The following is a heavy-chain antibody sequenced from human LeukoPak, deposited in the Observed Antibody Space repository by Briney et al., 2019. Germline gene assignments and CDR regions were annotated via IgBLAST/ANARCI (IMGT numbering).Heavy chain of an antibody. J-gene: IGHJ4*02. V-gene: IGHV5-51*01. CDR1: GYSFTSYW. D-gene: IGHD3-10*01. Sequence: GESLKISCKGSGYSFTSYWIGWVRQMPGKGLEWMGIIYPGDSDTRYSPSFQGQVTISADKSISTAYLQWSSLKASDTAMYYCARGSSTYYYGSGSYPIDYWGQGTLVTVSS. CDR2: IYPGDSDT. CDR3: ARGSSTYYYGSGSYPIDY.